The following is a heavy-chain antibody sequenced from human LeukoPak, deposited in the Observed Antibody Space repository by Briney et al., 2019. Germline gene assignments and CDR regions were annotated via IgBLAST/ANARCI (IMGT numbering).Heavy chain of an antibody. J-gene: IGHJ4*01. Sequence: PGGSLRLSCVASGFTFSRFNMHWVRQAPGKALEWVALIWYDGTDTYYADSVKGRFTISRDDSKNTVYLQMNSLRAEDTAFYYCARGFLDFDFWGHGTLVTVSS. CDR3: ARGFLDFDF. V-gene: IGHV3-33*01. CDR1: GFTFSRFN. D-gene: IGHD3-3*01. CDR2: IWYDGTDT.